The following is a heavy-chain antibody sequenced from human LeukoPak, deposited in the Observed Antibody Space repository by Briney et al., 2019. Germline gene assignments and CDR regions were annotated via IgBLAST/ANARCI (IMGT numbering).Heavy chain of an antibody. Sequence: GRSLRLSCAASGFTFSSYGMHWVRQAPGKGLEWVAVIWYDGSNKYYADSVKGRFTISRDNSKNTLYLQMNSLRAEDTAVYYCARDRNLNWFDPWGQGTLVTVSS. CDR1: GFTFSSYG. CDR3: ARDRNLNWFDP. V-gene: IGHV3-33*01. J-gene: IGHJ5*02. CDR2: IWYDGSNK.